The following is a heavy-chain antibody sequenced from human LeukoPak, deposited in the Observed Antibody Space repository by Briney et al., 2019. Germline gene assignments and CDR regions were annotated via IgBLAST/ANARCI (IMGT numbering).Heavy chain of an antibody. J-gene: IGHJ4*02. Sequence: GGSLRLSCAASGFTVSTNYKSWVRQAPGKGLEWVSVIYSGGSTYYADSVKGRFTISRDNSKNTLYLQMNSLRAEDTAVYYCARDYPYYYDGSGYYSFDYWGQGTLVTVSS. CDR1: GFTVSTNY. CDR2: IYSGGST. V-gene: IGHV3-66*01. D-gene: IGHD3-22*01. CDR3: ARDYPYYYDGSGYYSFDY.